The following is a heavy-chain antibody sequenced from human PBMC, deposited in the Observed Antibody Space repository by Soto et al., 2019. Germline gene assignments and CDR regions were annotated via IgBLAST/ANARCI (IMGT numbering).Heavy chain of an antibody. D-gene: IGHD6-25*01. CDR2: ISGSGGSA. V-gene: IGHV3-23*01. J-gene: IGHJ4*02. CDR3: AKALFSTGGFFDY. CDR1: GFTFSSYA. Sequence: EVQLLESGGGLVQPGGSLRLSCEASGFTFSSYAMSWVRQAPGEGLEWVSTISGSGGSAYYADSVKGRFTISRDIAKKTLYLQMNSRRAEDRAVYYCAKALFSTGGFFDYWGQGTLVTVSS.